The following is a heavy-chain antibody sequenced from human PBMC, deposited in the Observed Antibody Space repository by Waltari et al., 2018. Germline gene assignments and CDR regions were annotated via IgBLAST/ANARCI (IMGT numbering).Heavy chain of an antibody. V-gene: IGHV1-24*01. D-gene: IGHD3-10*01. CDR1: GYTLTELS. CDR2: FDPEDGET. Sequence: QVQLVQSGAEVKKPGASVKVSCKVSGYTLTELSMHWVRPAPGNGPEWMGGFDPEDGETIYAQKFQGRVTMTEDTSTDTAYMELSSLRSEDTAVYYCATDSTMVRDGGYYYYYGMDVWGQGTTVTVSS. CDR3: ATDSTMVRDGGYYYYYGMDV. J-gene: IGHJ6*02.